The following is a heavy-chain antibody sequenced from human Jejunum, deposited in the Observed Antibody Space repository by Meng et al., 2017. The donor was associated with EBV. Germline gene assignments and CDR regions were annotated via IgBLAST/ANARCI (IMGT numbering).Heavy chain of an antibody. Sequence: QLEVRGSGPGLVKPSEALSLACTVSGGSIRSSGYYWGWIRQPPGKGLQWIGSIYDSGTTYYNPSLRSRVTISVDTSKNQFSLKLNSVTAADTAVYYCARAGYCSSTTCPRWFDPWGQGTLVTVSS. D-gene: IGHD2-2*01. CDR3: ARAGYCSSTTCPRWFDP. V-gene: IGHV4-39*07. CDR2: IYDSGTT. CDR1: GGSIRSSGYY. J-gene: IGHJ5*02.